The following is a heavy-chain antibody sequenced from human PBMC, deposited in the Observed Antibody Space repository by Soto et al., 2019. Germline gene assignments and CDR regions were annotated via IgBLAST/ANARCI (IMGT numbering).Heavy chain of an antibody. Sequence: DVQVVESGGGLVQPGGSLRLSCAASGLTFSNFWMSWVRQAPGKGLEWVANINQDESEKYYVDSVGGRFTISRDNAKNSLYLQMNSLRAEDTAVYYCAREGHCSNGVCYPDYWGQGTLVTVSS. CDR2: INQDESEK. CDR3: AREGHCSNGVCYPDY. J-gene: IGHJ4*02. V-gene: IGHV3-7*01. D-gene: IGHD2-8*01. CDR1: GLTFSNFW.